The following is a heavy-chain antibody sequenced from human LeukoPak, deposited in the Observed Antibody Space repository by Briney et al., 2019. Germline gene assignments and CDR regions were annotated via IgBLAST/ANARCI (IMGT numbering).Heavy chain of an antibody. D-gene: IGHD3-9*01. CDR2: IYYSGST. CDR3: AGMYYDILTGQSDY. Sequence: PSETLSLTCTVSGGSISSSSYYWGWIRQPPGKGLEWIGSIYYSGSTYYNPSLKSRVTISVDTSKNQFSLKLSSVTAADTAVNYCAGMYYDILTGQSDYWGQGTLVTVSS. V-gene: IGHV4-39*01. J-gene: IGHJ4*02. CDR1: GGSISSSSYY.